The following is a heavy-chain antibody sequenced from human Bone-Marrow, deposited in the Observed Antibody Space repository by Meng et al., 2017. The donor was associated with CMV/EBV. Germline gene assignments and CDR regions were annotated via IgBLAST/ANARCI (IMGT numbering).Heavy chain of an antibody. CDR3: ARPRVAGTAHFDS. J-gene: IGHJ4*02. Sequence: ASVKVSCKASGYTFTGYYIHWVRQAPRQGLEWMGWVNPNSGGTNYAQKFQGRVTMTRDTSISTAYMELNRLTSDDTAVYYCARPRVAGTAHFDSWGQGTLV. CDR2: VNPNSGGT. D-gene: IGHD6-19*01. CDR1: GYTFTGYY. V-gene: IGHV1-2*02.